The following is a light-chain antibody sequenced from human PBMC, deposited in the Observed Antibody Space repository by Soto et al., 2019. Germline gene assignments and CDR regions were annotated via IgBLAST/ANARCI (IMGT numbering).Light chain of an antibody. V-gene: IGLV4-69*01. CDR1: SGHSSYA. Sequence: QPVLTQSPSASDSLGASVKLTCTLSSGHSSYAIAWHQQQPEKGPRYFMKLNSDGSHSKGDGIPDRFSGSSSGAERYLTISSLQSEDEADYYCQTWGTSIGDVVFGGGTKLTVL. CDR3: QTWGTSIGDVV. J-gene: IGLJ2*01. CDR2: LNSDGSH.